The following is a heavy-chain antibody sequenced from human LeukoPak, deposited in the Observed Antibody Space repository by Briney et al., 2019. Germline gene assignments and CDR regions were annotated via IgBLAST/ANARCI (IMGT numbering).Heavy chain of an antibody. CDR2: ISGSGGST. V-gene: IGHV3-23*01. CDR1: GFTFSSYA. Sequence: PGGSLRLSCAASGFTFSSYAMSWVRQAPGKGLEWVSAISGSGGSTYYADSVKGRFTISRDNSKNALYLQMNSLRAEDTAEYYCAKDLGSSPYYFDYWGQGTLVTVSS. CDR3: AKDLGSSPYYFDY. D-gene: IGHD6-13*01. J-gene: IGHJ4*02.